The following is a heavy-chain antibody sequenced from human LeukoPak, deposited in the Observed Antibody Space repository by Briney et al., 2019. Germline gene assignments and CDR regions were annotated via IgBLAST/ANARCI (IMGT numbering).Heavy chain of an antibody. V-gene: IGHV3-9*01. J-gene: IGHJ4*02. D-gene: IGHD3-10*01. CDR2: ISWNSGTI. CDR3: AKDKISGVRGALDY. CDR1: GFTFDDYG. Sequence: GGSLRLSCAAFGFTFDDYGMHWVRQAPGKGLEWVSGISWNSGTIGYADSVKGRFTISRDNAKNSLYLQMNSLGAEDTAFYYCAKDKISGVRGALDYWGQGTLVTVSS.